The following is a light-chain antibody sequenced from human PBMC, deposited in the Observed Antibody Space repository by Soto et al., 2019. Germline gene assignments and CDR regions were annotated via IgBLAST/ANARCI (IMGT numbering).Light chain of an antibody. CDR2: AAS. V-gene: IGKV1-27*01. J-gene: IGKJ1*01. CDR3: QKYNSAPWT. Sequence: DIQMTQSPSSLSASVGDRVTITCRASQGISNYLAWYQQKPGTVPKLLISAASTLQTGVPSRFSGGGSGTDFTLTISSLQPEDVATYYCQKYNSAPWTFGVGTKVDIK. CDR1: QGISNY.